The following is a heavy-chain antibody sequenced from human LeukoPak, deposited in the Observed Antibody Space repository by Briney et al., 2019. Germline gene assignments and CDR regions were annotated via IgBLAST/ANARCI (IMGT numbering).Heavy chain of an antibody. D-gene: IGHD6-19*01. CDR2: IYTSGST. CDR1: GGSISSGSYY. Sequence: PSQTLSLTCTVSGGSISSGSYYWSWIRQPAGKGLEWIGRIYTSGSTNYNPSLKSRVTISVDTSKNQFSLKLSSVTAADTAVYYCARPDIAVANVAGWYFDLWGRGTLVTVSS. V-gene: IGHV4-61*02. CDR3: ARPDIAVANVAGWYFDL. J-gene: IGHJ2*01.